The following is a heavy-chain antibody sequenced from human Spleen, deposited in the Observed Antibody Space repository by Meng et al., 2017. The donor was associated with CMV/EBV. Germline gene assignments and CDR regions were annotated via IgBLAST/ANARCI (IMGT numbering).Heavy chain of an antibody. CDR3: ARVGLEWYYYYGMDV. J-gene: IGHJ6*02. D-gene: IGHD3-3*01. V-gene: IGHV3-30-3*01. Sequence: GGSLRLSCAASGFTFSSYAMHWVRQAPGKGLEWVAVISYDGSNKYYADSVKGRFTISRDNSKNTLYLQMNSLRAEDTAVYYCARVGLEWYYYYGMDVWGQGTTVTVSS. CDR1: GFTFSSYA. CDR2: ISYDGSNK.